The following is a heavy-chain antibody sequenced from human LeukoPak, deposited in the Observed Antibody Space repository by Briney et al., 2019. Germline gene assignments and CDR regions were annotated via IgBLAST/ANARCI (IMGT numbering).Heavy chain of an antibody. D-gene: IGHD6-6*01. Sequence: GGSLRLSCAASGFTFSSYGMHWVRQAPGKGLEWVAVISYDGSNKYYADSVKGRFTTSRDNSKNTLYLQMNSLRAEDTAVYYCAKGWQLVGFDYWGQGTLVTVSS. V-gene: IGHV3-30*18. CDR2: ISYDGSNK. J-gene: IGHJ4*02. CDR3: AKGWQLVGFDY. CDR1: GFTFSSYG.